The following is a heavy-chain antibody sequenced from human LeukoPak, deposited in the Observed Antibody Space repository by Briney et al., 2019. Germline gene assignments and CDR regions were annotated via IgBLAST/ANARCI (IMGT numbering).Heavy chain of an antibody. Sequence: GGSLRLSCAASGFTVSSNYMSWVRQAPGKGLEWVSVIYSGGNTYYADSVRGRFTISRDNSKNTLYLQMNSLRAEDTAVYYCGRDHYDSGGYYPHNHYYYYGMDVWGQGTTVTVSS. CDR1: GFTVSSNY. CDR2: IYSGGNT. D-gene: IGHD3-22*01. V-gene: IGHV3-53*01. CDR3: GRDHYDSGGYYPHNHYYYYGMDV. J-gene: IGHJ6*02.